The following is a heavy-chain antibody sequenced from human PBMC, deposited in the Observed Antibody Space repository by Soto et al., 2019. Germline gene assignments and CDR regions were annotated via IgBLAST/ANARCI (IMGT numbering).Heavy chain of an antibody. CDR1: VISFSDNA. CDR3: AKKDRLYGVAVAFDS. CDR2: ISGDGVSK. J-gene: IGHJ4*02. D-gene: IGHD6-19*01. Sequence: VKLLESGGGLVKPGGSLRLSCAASVISFSDNAMSWVRQAPGKGLEWISAISGDGVSKLYADSVRGRFTISRDNAANTLYLQMSSLRTEDTALYYCAKKDRLYGVAVAFDSWGQGTLVTVSS. V-gene: IGHV3-23*01.